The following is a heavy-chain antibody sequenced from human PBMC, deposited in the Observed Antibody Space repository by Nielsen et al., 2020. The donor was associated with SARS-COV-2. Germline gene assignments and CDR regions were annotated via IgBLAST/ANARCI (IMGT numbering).Heavy chain of an antibody. Sequence: GESLKISCTPSGFTFGDYAMSWVRQAPGKGLEWVGFIRSKAYGGTTEYAASVKGRFTISRDDSKSIAYLQMNSLKTEDTAVYYCTRDLSYYDSSGFDYWGQGTLVTVSS. CDR3: TRDLSYYDSSGFDY. CDR2: IRSKAYGGTT. V-gene: IGHV3-49*04. D-gene: IGHD3-22*01. CDR1: GFTFGDYA. J-gene: IGHJ4*02.